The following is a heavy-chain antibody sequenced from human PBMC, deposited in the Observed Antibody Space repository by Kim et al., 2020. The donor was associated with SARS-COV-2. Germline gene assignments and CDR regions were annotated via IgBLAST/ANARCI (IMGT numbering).Heavy chain of an antibody. V-gene: IGHV3-49*04. CDR1: GFTFGDFA. Sequence: SLRLSCTGSGFTFGDFAMDWVRQAPGKGLEWLGFIRSKAYGETTEFAASVKGRFTISRDDSKGIAYLQMNSLKSEDTAVYYCTRHGPEKSGDWKFYDYWGQGTLVTVSS. CDR2: IRSKAYGETT. D-gene: IGHD1-1*01. J-gene: IGHJ4*02. CDR3: TRHGPEKSGDWKFYDY.